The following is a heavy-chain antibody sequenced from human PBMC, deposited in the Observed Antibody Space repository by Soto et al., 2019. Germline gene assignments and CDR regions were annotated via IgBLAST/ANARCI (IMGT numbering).Heavy chain of an antibody. CDR2: ISSSSSYI. V-gene: IGHV3-21*01. CDR3: ARIRIAVAGYDAFDI. D-gene: IGHD6-19*01. CDR1: GFTFSSYS. J-gene: IGHJ3*02. Sequence: EVQLVESGGGLVKPGGSLRLSCAASGFTFSSYSMNWVRQAPGKGLEWVSSISSSSSYIYYADSVKGRFTISRDNAKNSLYLQMNSLRAEDTAVYYCARIRIAVAGYDAFDIWGQGTMVTVSS.